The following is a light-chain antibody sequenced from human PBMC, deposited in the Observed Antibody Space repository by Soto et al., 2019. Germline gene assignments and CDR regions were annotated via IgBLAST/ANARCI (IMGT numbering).Light chain of an antibody. CDR1: QSFSSTY. V-gene: IGKV3-20*01. Sequence: EIVLTQSPGTLSLSPGERATLSCRASQSFSSTYLAWYQQKPGQAPRLLIYGASTRATGIPDRFSGSGSGTDFTLTISRLEPEDFAVYYCKQYGSSPLTFGGGTKVEIK. CDR3: KQYGSSPLT. J-gene: IGKJ4*01. CDR2: GAS.